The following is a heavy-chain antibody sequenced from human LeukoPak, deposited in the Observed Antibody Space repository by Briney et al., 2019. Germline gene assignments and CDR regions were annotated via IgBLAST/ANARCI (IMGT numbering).Heavy chain of an antibody. D-gene: IGHD2-15*01. CDR1: GYTFTGYY. CDR3: ARRGSHCSGSSCYGTFDY. V-gene: IGHV1-2*02. Sequence: ASVKVSCKASGYTFTGYYMHWVRQAPGQGLEWMGWINPNSGGTNYAQKFQGRVTMTRDTSIRTAYMELSSLRADDTAVYYCARRGSHCSGSSCYGTFDYWGQGTLVTVSS. CDR2: INPNSGGT. J-gene: IGHJ4*02.